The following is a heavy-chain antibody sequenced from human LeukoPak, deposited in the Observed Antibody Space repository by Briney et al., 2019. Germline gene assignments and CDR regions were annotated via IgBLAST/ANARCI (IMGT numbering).Heavy chain of an antibody. CDR2: IWYDGSNK. CDR1: GFTFSSYG. CDR3: ARDFCSSTSCYTDYYYYYYGMDV. D-gene: IGHD2-2*02. Sequence: PGRSLRLSCAASGFTFSSYGMHWVRQAPGKGLEWVAVIWYDGSNKYYADSVKGRFTISRDNSKNTLYLQMNSLRAEVTAVYYCARDFCSSTSCYTDYYYYYYGMDVWGQGTTVTVSS. V-gene: IGHV3-33*01. J-gene: IGHJ6*02.